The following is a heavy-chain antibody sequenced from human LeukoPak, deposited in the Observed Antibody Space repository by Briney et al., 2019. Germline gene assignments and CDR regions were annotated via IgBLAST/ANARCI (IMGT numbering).Heavy chain of an antibody. CDR1: GFTFSSYS. V-gene: IGHV3-21*01. J-gene: IGHJ4*02. CDR2: ISSSSSYI. D-gene: IGHD3-22*01. CDR3: ATQTRGSGYHDY. Sequence: GGSLRLSCAASGFTFSSYSMKWVRQAPGKGLEWVSSISSSSSYIYYADSVKGRFTISRDNAKNSLYLQMNSLRAEDTAVYYCATQTRGSGYHDYWGQGTLVTVSS.